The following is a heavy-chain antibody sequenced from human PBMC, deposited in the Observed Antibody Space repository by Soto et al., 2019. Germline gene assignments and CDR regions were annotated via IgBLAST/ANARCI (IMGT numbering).Heavy chain of an antibody. Sequence: DVQLVESGGGLVKPGGPLRLSCAASGFTFSVSAMNWVRQAPGKGLEWVSSINGGSTSVHYADSVKGRFTISRDNANNSLALQPNNLGYEDTGVYYCASGGGRRNYWGQGSLVSVSS. CDR2: INGGSTSV. V-gene: IGHV3-21*02. D-gene: IGHD2-15*01. J-gene: IGHJ4*02. CDR1: GFTFSVSA. CDR3: ASGGGRRNY.